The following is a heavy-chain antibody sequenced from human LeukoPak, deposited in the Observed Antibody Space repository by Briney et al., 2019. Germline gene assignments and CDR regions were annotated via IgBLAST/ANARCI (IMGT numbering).Heavy chain of an antibody. D-gene: IGHD4-11*01. J-gene: IGHJ5*02. Sequence: PSETLSLTCTVSGDSISSGGYYWNWIRQPPGKGLEWIGYISYSGGTYHNPSLKSRVTISRYTYKTQFSLKLSSVTAADTAVYYCARDRDYRGVDPWGDGTLVTVSS. CDR1: GDSISSGGYY. CDR2: ISYSGGT. CDR3: ARDRDYRGVDP. V-gene: IGHV4-30-4*01.